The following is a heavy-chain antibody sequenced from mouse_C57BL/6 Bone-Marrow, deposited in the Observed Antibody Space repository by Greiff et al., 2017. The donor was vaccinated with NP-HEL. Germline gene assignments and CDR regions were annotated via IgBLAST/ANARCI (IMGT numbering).Heavy chain of an antibody. D-gene: IGHD2-4*01. Sequence: VQLKQSVAELVRPGASVKLSCTASGFNIKNTYMHWVKQRPEQGLEWIGRIDPANGNNKYAPKFQGKATITADTSSNTAYLQLSSLTSEDTAIYYCARDYDYDEGYFDVWGTGTTVTVSS. CDR3: ARDYDYDEGYFDV. J-gene: IGHJ1*03. CDR2: IDPANGNN. CDR1: GFNIKNTY. V-gene: IGHV14-3*01.